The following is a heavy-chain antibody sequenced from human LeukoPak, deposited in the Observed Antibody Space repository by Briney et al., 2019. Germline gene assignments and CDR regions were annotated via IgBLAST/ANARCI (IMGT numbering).Heavy chain of an antibody. V-gene: IGHV3-74*01. CDR3: ARRGYTYGYLPD. Sequence: GGSLRLSCAASGFTFSSYWMHWVRQPPGKGLVWGSRINGDGSSTSYADSVKGRFTISRDNAKNTLYLQMNSLTAEDTAVYYCARRGYTYGYLPDWGQGTLVTVSS. CDR2: INGDGSST. CDR1: GFTFSSYW. J-gene: IGHJ4*02. D-gene: IGHD5-18*01.